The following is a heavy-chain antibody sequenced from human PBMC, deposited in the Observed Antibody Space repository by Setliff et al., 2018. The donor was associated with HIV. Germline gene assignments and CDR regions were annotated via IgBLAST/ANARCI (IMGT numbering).Heavy chain of an antibody. CDR2: IHPNTGST. CDR3: AKQGYSDSLYAFDV. D-gene: IGHD1-26*01. CDR1: GYTFTAYY. Sequence: GASVKVSCKTSGYTFTAYYIYWVRQAPGHGLELMGRIHPNTGSTNYLQEFQGRVTITRDTSMSTVYMALTGLTSDDTAVYYCAKQGYSDSLYAFDVWGQGTMGTVSS. V-gene: IGHV1-2*06. J-gene: IGHJ3*01.